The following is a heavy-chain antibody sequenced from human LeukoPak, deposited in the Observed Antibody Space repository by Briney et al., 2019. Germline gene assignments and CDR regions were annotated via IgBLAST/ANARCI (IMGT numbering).Heavy chain of an antibody. V-gene: IGHV3-73*01. CDR2: IRSEAKNYAT. CDR3: AAYCSTTSCHGE. Sequence: GGSLRLSCAASGFTFSGSSMHWVRQASGKGLAWVGRIRSEAKNYATVYAASVKGRFTISRDDSKNTAYLQMNSLRTEDTAVYYCAAYCSTTSCHGEWGQGTLVTVSS. D-gene: IGHD2-2*01. CDR1: GFTFSGSS. J-gene: IGHJ4*02.